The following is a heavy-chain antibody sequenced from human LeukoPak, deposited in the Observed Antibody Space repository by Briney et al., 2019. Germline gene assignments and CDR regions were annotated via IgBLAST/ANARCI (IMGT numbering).Heavy chain of an antibody. Sequence: GGSLRLSCTASGFTFSSYAMSWVRQAPGKGQEWVSTISGSGGSTYYTDSVKGRFTISRDNSKNTLYLQMNSLRAEDTAVYYCAKDRKLVQDAFDIWGQGTMVTVSS. J-gene: IGHJ3*02. V-gene: IGHV3-23*01. D-gene: IGHD6-13*01. CDR1: GFTFSSYA. CDR3: AKDRKLVQDAFDI. CDR2: ISGSGGST.